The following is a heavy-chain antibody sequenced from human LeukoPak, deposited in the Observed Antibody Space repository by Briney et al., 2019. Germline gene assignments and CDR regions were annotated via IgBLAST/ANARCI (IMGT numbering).Heavy chain of an antibody. D-gene: IGHD6-13*01. CDR3: ARLPATVTPFDY. Sequence: SETLSLTCTVSGGSISSGDYYWSWIRQPPGKGLEWIGYIYSSGSTNYNPSLKSRVTISVDRTKNQFSLKLSSVTAADTAVYYCARLPATVTPFDYWGQGNLVTVSS. V-gene: IGHV4-61*08. CDR2: IYSSGST. J-gene: IGHJ4*02. CDR1: GGSISSGDYY.